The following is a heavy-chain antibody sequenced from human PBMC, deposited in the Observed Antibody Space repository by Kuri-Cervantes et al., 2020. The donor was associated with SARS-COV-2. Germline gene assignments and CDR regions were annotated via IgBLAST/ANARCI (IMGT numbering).Heavy chain of an antibody. J-gene: IGHJ4*02. CDR2: IKQDGSEK. D-gene: IGHD5-12*01. V-gene: IGHV3-7*01. Sequence: GESLKISCAASGFTFISYWMSWVRQAPGKGLEWVANIKQDGSEKYYVDSVKGRFTISRDNAKNSLYLQMNSLRAEDTAVYYCARETSGYEYYFDYWGQGTLVTVSS. CDR3: ARETSGYEYYFDY. CDR1: GFTFISYW.